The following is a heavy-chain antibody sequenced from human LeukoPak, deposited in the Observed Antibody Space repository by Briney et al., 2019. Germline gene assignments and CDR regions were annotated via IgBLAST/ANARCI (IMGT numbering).Heavy chain of an antibody. D-gene: IGHD1-20*01. Sequence: GSLRLSCAASGFTFGSYAMSWVRQAPENGLEWVSAIGGSDGNTYYADSVKGRFTISRDNSKNTLYLQMNSLRAEDTAFYYCARDEYNWNVDAFDIWGQGTVVTVSS. J-gene: IGHJ3*02. CDR2: IGGSDGNT. CDR1: GFTFGSYA. V-gene: IGHV3-23*01. CDR3: ARDEYNWNVDAFDI.